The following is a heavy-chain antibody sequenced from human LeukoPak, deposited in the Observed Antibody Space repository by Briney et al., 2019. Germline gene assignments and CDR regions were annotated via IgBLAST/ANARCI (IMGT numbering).Heavy chain of an antibody. V-gene: IGHV3-11*01. Sequence: PGGSLRLSCAASGFTFSDYYMSWIRQAPGKGLEWVSYISSSGSTIYYADSVKGRSTISRDNAKNSLYLQMNSLRAEDTAVYYCAGSGSSWWAFDYWGQGTLVTVSS. CDR3: AGSGSSWWAFDY. D-gene: IGHD1-26*01. CDR1: GFTFSDYY. J-gene: IGHJ4*02. CDR2: ISSSGSTI.